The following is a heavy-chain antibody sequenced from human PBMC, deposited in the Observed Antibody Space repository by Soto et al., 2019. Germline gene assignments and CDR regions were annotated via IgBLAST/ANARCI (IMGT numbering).Heavy chain of an antibody. D-gene: IGHD4-17*01. CDR2: ISSSSSYK. CDR1: GFTFSDFY. CDR3: ARMTYDDPHFDY. J-gene: IGHJ4*02. Sequence: GGSRRLSCAASGFTFSDFYVSWIRQAPGKGLEWVSYISSSSSYKNYADSVKGRFSISRDNAKNSLYLQMNSLRAEDTAVYYCARMTYDDPHFDYWGQGTLVTVSS. V-gene: IGHV3-11*06.